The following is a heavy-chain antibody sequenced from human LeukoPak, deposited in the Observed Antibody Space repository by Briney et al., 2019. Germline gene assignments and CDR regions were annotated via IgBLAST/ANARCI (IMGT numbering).Heavy chain of an antibody. J-gene: IGHJ6*03. CDR1: GFTVSSNY. D-gene: IGHD4-17*01. CDR2: IYSGGST. V-gene: IGHV3-53*01. CDR3: ALDYGDYGLLDGYMDV. Sequence: PGGSLRLSCAASGFTVSSNYMSWVRQAPGKGLEWVSVIYSGGSTYYADSVKGRFTISRDNSKNTLYLQMNSLRAEDTAVYYRALDYGDYGLLDGYMDVWGKGTTVTVSS.